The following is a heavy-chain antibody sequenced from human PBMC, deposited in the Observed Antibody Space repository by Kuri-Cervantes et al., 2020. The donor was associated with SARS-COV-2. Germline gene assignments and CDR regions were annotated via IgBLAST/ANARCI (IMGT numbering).Heavy chain of an antibody. V-gene: IGHV4-39*07. Sequence: ESLKISCTVSGGSISSAYYYWGWIRQPPGKGLEWIGSIYYSGDSDRNPALKSRVTISVDASKSQFSLSLSSVTAADTALYYCARPRGGNAHYFDYWGQGTLVTVSS. D-gene: IGHD2-15*01. CDR3: ARPRGGNAHYFDY. J-gene: IGHJ4*02. CDR2: IYYSGDS. CDR1: GGSISSAYYY.